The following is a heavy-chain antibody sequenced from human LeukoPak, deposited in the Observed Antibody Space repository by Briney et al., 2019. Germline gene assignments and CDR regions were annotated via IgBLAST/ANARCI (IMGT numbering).Heavy chain of an antibody. Sequence: SETLSLTCTVSGGSISSSSYSWGWIRQPPGKGLEWIGSIYYSGSTYYNPSLKSRVTISVDTSKNQFSLKLSSVTATDTAVYYCARQSGGSYYWRYYYYGMDVWGQGTTVTVSS. V-gene: IGHV4-39*01. D-gene: IGHD1-26*01. CDR3: ARQSGGSYYWRYYYYGMDV. J-gene: IGHJ6*02. CDR2: IYYSGST. CDR1: GGSISSSSYS.